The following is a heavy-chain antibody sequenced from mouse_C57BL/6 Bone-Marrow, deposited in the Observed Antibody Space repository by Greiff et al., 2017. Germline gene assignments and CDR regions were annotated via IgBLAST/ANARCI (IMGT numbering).Heavy chain of an antibody. D-gene: IGHD1-1*01. V-gene: IGHV1-52*01. CDR3: AKTHYYGISYGGYAMDY. J-gene: IGHJ4*01. Sequence: QVQLQQPGAELVRPGSSVKLSCKASGYTFTSYWMHWVKQRPIQGLEWIGNIDPSDSETHYNQKFKDKATLTVDKSSSTAYMQLSNLTSEDSAVYYCAKTHYYGISYGGYAMDYWGRGTSVTVSS. CDR1: GYTFTSYW. CDR2: IDPSDSET.